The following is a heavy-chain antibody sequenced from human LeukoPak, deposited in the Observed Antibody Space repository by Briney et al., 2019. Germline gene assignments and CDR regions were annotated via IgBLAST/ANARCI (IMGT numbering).Heavy chain of an antibody. CDR2: INHSGST. V-gene: IGHV4-34*01. Sequence: SETLSLTCAVYGGSFSGYYWSWIRQPPGKGLEWIGEINHSGSTNYNPSLKSRVTISVDTSKNQFSLKLSSVTAADTAVYYCAKYSTGYDLDYWGQGTLVTVSS. CDR1: GGSFSGYY. J-gene: IGHJ4*02. D-gene: IGHD3-22*01. CDR3: AKYSTGYDLDY.